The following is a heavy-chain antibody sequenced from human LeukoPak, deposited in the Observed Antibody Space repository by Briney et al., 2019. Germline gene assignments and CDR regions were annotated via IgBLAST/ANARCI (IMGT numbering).Heavy chain of an antibody. CDR2: ITSSATT. V-gene: IGHV4-61*02. CDR3: VREVWSHNCFDP. J-gene: IGHJ5*02. D-gene: IGHD2-21*01. Sequence: SQTLSLTCTVSGGSISSGSSYWSWIRHPAGKGLEWIRPITSSATTNYNPSINSRATISTDPSKNQFSLKLTSLTAAHTALSFCVREVWSHNCFDPWGQGALVSVSS. CDR1: GGSISSGSSY.